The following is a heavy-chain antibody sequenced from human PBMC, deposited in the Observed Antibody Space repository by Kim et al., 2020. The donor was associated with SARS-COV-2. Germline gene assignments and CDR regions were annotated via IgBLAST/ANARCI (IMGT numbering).Heavy chain of an antibody. D-gene: IGHD3-22*01. CDR1: GFTFSSYG. J-gene: IGHJ4*02. V-gene: IGHV3-30*18. CDR2: ISYDGSNK. Sequence: GGSLRLSCAASGFTFSSYGMHWVRQAPGKGLEWVAVISYDGSNKYYADSVKGRFTISRDNSKNTLYLQMNSLRAEDTAVYYCAKDEPRDDDYYDSSGYYGYFDYWGQGTLVTVSS. CDR3: AKDEPRDDDYYDSSGYYGYFDY.